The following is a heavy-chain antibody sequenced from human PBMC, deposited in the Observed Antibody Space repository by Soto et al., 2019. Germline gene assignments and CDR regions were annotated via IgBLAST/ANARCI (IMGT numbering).Heavy chain of an antibody. Sequence: PGESLKISCKGSGFRFTRYWISWVRQMPGKGLEWMGRIDPSDSSTNYSPSFQGHVTISADKSISTAYLQWSSLKASDTAMYYCARPATGSPYAAFDIWGQGTMVTVSS. CDR2: IDPSDSST. J-gene: IGHJ3*02. CDR1: GFRFTRYW. CDR3: ARPATGSPYAAFDI. V-gene: IGHV5-10-1*01. D-gene: IGHD2-2*01.